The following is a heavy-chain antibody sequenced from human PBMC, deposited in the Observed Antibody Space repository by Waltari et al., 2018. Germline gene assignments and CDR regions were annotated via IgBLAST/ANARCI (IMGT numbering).Heavy chain of an antibody. D-gene: IGHD3-3*01. V-gene: IGHV1-2*06. CDR1: GYIFTHFP. CDR3: ARSGGGTTTFGVAE. Sequence: QVQLVQSGAEVKKSGAPVKVSCTPSGYIFTHFPLHWVRQAPGQGLEWMGRINPNSGDTIYAQRFQGRVTMTGDTSITTAYMELTGLRSNDTAVYYCARSGGGTTTFGVAEWGQGSLVTVSS. CDR2: INPNSGDT. J-gene: IGHJ4*02.